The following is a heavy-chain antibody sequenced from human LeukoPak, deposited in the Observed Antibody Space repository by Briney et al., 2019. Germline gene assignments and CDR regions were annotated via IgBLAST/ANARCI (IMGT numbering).Heavy chain of an antibody. V-gene: IGHV3-7*01. CDR3: AREANWGYLNWFDP. CDR2: IKQDGSEK. Sequence: PGGSLRLSCAASGFTFTIYWMSWVRQIPGKGREWLANIKQDGSEKYYVDSVKGRFTISRDNAKNSVYLQMNSLRAEDTAVYYCAREANWGYLNWFDPWGQGTLVTVSS. D-gene: IGHD7-27*01. CDR1: GFTFTIYW. J-gene: IGHJ5*02.